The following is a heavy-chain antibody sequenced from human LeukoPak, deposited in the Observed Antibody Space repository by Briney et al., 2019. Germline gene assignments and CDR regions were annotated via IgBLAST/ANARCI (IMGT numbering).Heavy chain of an antibody. D-gene: IGHD3-10*01. CDR1: GFTFSSYE. V-gene: IGHV3-48*03. Sequence: GGSLRLSCAASGFTFSSYEMNWVRQAPGKGLEWVAYITSSGRIIYYADSVKGRFTISRDNAKNSLYLQMNSLRAEDTAVYYRASTGGYGSGTYDYYYLGMDVWGQGTTVTVSS. CDR2: ITSSGRII. J-gene: IGHJ6*02. CDR3: ASTGGYGSGTYDYYYLGMDV.